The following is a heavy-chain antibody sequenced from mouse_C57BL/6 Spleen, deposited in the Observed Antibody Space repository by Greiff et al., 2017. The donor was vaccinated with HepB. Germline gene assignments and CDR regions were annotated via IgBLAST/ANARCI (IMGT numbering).Heavy chain of an antibody. CDR1: GFTFSSYG. Sequence: EVMLVESGGDLVKPGGSLKLSCAASGFTFSSYGMSWVRQTPDKRLEWVATISSGGSYTYYPDSVKGRFTISRDNAKNTLYLQMSSLKSEDTAMYYCARQGTEFAYWGQGTLVTVSA. CDR2: ISSGGSYT. CDR3: ARQGTEFAY. D-gene: IGHD3-3*01. V-gene: IGHV5-6*01. J-gene: IGHJ3*01.